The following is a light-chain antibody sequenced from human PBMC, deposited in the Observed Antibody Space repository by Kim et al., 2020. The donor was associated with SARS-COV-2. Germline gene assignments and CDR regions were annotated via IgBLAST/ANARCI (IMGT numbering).Light chain of an antibody. Sequence: SPGERAALSCRASQSVSGSYLAWYQQKAGQAPRLLIYGASSRATGIPDRFSGSGSGTDFTLTISRLEPEDFAVYYCQQYGNSPLTFGGGTKVDIK. CDR3: QQYGNSPLT. J-gene: IGKJ4*01. CDR2: GAS. CDR1: QSVSGSY. V-gene: IGKV3-20*01.